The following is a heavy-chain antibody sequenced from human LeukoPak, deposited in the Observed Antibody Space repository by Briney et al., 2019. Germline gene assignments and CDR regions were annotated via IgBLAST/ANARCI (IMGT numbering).Heavy chain of an antibody. J-gene: IGHJ3*01. CDR1: GGTFSSYA. D-gene: IGHD4-17*01. CDR3: ASSGDYGDYLG. CDR2: IIPIFGTA. V-gene: IGHV1-69*01. Sequence: GASVKVSCKASGGTFSSYAISWVRQAPGQGLERMGGIIPIFGTANYAQKFQGRVTITADESTSTAYMELSSLGSEDTAVYYCASSGDYGDYLGWGQGTMVTVSS.